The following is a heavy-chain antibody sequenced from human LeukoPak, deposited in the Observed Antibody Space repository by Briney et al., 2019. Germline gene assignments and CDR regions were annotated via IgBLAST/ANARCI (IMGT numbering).Heavy chain of an antibody. J-gene: IGHJ5*02. Sequence: PGGSLRLSCAVSGFAFSSYWMSWVRQAPGKGLEWVANIKQDGSEKYYVDSVKGRFTISRDNARNSLYLQMNSLRAEDTAVYYCARGQTTFDPRGQGTLVTVSS. CDR2: IKQDGSEK. D-gene: IGHD1-7*01. V-gene: IGHV3-7*01. CDR1: GFAFSSYW. CDR3: ARGQTTFDP.